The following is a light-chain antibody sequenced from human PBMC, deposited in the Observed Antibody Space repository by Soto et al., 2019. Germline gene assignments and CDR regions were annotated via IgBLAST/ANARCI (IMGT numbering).Light chain of an antibody. J-gene: IGKJ2*01. Sequence: DIQMTQSPSSLSASVGDRVTITCRASQSISSYLNWYQQKPGKAPNLLIYAASSLQSGVPSRFSGSGSRTDFTLTISSLQPEDFATYYCQQSYSTLYTFGQGTKLEIK. V-gene: IGKV1-39*01. CDR3: QQSYSTLYT. CDR1: QSISSY. CDR2: AAS.